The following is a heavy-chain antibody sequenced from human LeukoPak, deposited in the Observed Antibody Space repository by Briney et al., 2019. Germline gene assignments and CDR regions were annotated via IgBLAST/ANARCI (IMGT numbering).Heavy chain of an antibody. J-gene: IGHJ4*02. CDR1: GFTVSSKY. CDR2: VRKAGTT. V-gene: IGHV3-66*01. D-gene: IGHD3-3*01. Sequence: PGGSLRLSCATSGFTVSSKYMSWIRQAPGKGLQWVAVVRKAGTTVYIDSVKGRFTISRDTSRNTLSLQMNSLRAEDTAVYYCASAKDYDFWSGYQYYFDYWGQGTLVTVSS. CDR3: ASAKDYDFWSGYQYYFDY.